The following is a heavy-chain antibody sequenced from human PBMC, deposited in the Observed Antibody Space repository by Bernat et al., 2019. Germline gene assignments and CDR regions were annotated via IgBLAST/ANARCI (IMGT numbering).Heavy chain of an antibody. V-gene: IGHV3-23*01. CDR2: IRSSGDNT. CDR1: GFTFSSYD. D-gene: IGHD5/OR15-5a*01. Sequence: EVQLLESGGGLVQPGGSLRLSCAASGFTFSSYDMNWVRQAPGKGLEWVSGIRSSGDNTWYADSVKGRFTISRDNSKNTLYLQMNNLRDEDTAVYYCVEVSWGYLGQGTMVIVAS. CDR3: VEVSWGY. J-gene: IGHJ4*02.